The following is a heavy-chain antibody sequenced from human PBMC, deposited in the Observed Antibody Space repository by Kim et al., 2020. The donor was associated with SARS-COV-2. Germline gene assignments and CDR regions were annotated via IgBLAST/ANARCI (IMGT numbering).Heavy chain of an antibody. CDR3: AKDQPGCGGDCYSPPFDY. J-gene: IGHJ4*02. CDR1: GFTFSSYG. CDR2: ISYDGSNK. V-gene: IGHV3-30*18. Sequence: GGSLRLSCAASGFTFSSYGMHWVRQAPGKGLEWVAVISYDGSNKYYADSVKGRFTISRDNSKNTLYLQMNSLRAEDTAVYYCAKDQPGCGGDCYSPPFDYWGQGTLVTVSS. D-gene: IGHD2-21*02.